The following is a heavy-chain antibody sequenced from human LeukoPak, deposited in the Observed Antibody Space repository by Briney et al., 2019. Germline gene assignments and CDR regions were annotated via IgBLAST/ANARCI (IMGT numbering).Heavy chain of an antibody. CDR2: IYYSVST. V-gene: IGHV4-39*01. CDR1: GGSISSSGYY. D-gene: IGHD1-26*01. CDR3: ARHEYSGSYYGLSWFDP. Sequence: SETLSLTCTVSGGSISSSGYYWGWIRQPPGKGLEWIASIYYSVSTYYNPSLKSPVTISVDTSKNQLSLKLSSLTAADTAVYYCARHEYSGSYYGLSWFDPWGQGTLVTVSS. J-gene: IGHJ5*02.